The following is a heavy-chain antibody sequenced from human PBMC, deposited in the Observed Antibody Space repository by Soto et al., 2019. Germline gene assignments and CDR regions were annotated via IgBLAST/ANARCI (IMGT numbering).Heavy chain of an antibody. CDR2: INPNSGGT. CDR3: AREGDCSSTSCSDPNFDY. D-gene: IGHD2-2*01. Sequence: ASVKVSCKASGYTFTGYYMHWVRQAPGQGLEWMGWINPNSGGTNYAQKFQGRVTMTRDTSISTAYMELSRLRSDDTAVYYCAREGDCSSTSCSDPNFDYWGQGTLVTVSS. J-gene: IGHJ4*02. CDR1: GYTFTGYY. V-gene: IGHV1-2*02.